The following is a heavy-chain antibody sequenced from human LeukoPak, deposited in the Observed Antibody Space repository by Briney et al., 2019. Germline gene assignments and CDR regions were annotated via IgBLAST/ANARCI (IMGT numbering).Heavy chain of an antibody. J-gene: IGHJ6*02. CDR1: GVSISSGGYY. Sequence: PSQTLSLTCTVSGVSISSGGYYWGWVRQHPGKGREWIVYIYYIGSTYYNPSLKSRVTISLDTSNNQFSLKLSSVTAPDTAVYYCASQRSGYPYYYGMDVWGQGTTVTVSS. V-gene: IGHV4-31*03. CDR2: IYYIGST. D-gene: IGHD3-10*01. CDR3: ASQRSGYPYYYGMDV.